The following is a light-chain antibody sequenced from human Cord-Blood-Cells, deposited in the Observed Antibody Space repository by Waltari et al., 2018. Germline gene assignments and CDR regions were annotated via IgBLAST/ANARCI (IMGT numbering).Light chain of an antibody. V-gene: IGKV3-11*01. J-gene: IGKJ4*01. CDR3: QQRSNWPPLT. CDR2: DAA. Sequence: EIVLTQSPATLSLSPGERATPSCRAKQSVSSYLSWYQQKPGGAPRLLMYDAANRATGILARLSGSGSGTDFTLTISSLEPEDFAVYYCQQRSNWPPLTFGGGTKVEIK. CDR1: QSVSSY.